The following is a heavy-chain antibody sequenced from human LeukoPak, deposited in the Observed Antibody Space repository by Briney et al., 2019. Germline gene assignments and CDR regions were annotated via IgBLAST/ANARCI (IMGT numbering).Heavy chain of an antibody. V-gene: IGHV3-74*01. D-gene: IGHD4-17*01. Sequence: GGSLCLSCAASGCTFSSYWMHWIRQAPGKGLVWVSRINRDGSSTSYPSSVKGRFTTSRENANNTLQLQINRLRAETTAVYCWARYCYGDKRYFDYWGRGTRVTVSS. CDR1: GCTFSSYW. CDR2: INRDGSST. CDR3: ARYCYGDKRYFDY. J-gene: IGHJ4*02.